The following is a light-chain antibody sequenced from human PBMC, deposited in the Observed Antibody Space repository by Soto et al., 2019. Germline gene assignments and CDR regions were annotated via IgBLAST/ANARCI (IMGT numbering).Light chain of an antibody. CDR1: QSVSSSS. CDR3: QQYRSSPQYT. Sequence: EIVLTQSPGTLSLSPGERATLSCRASQSVSSSSFAWYQQKPGQAPRLLIYGTSSRATGIPDRFSGSGSGTDLTLTISRLEPEDFAVYYCQQYRSSPQYTFGQGTKLEIK. J-gene: IGKJ2*01. CDR2: GTS. V-gene: IGKV3-20*01.